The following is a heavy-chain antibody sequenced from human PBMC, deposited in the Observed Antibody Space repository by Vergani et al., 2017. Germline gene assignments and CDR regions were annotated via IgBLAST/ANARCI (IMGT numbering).Heavy chain of an antibody. CDR3: ARGRRIAAAAFDY. CDR1: GFTFDDYT. V-gene: IGHV3-43*01. Sequence: EVHLVESGGGLVQPGRSLRLSCSGSGFTFDDYTMHWVRQAPGKGLEWVSLISWDGGSTYYADSVKGRFTISRDNAKNSLYLQMNSLRAEDTAVYYCARGRRIAAAAFDYWGQGTLVTVSS. J-gene: IGHJ4*02. D-gene: IGHD6-13*01. CDR2: ISWDGGST.